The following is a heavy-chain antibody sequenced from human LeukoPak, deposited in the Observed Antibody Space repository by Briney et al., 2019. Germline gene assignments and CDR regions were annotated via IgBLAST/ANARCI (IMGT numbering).Heavy chain of an antibody. CDR2: ISDDGSNE. D-gene: IGHD6-6*01. J-gene: IGHJ4*02. V-gene: IGHV3-30*04. CDR1: GFTFRNYV. Sequence: GGSLRLSCAASGFTFRNYVIHWVRQAPGKGLEWVALISDDGSNEQFADSVKGRFTVSRDSSKNTVYLQMNSLRAEDTAMYYCARDHQVSYFDLWGQGTLVTVSS. CDR3: ARDHQVSYFDL.